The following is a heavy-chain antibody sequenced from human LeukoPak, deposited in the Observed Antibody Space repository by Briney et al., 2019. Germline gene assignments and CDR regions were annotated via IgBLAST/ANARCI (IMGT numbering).Heavy chain of an antibody. CDR3: ARSFYAYSFDY. J-gene: IGHJ4*02. CDR1: GGAIRSGGYY. CDR2: IYYAGTT. V-gene: IGHV4-31*03. D-gene: IGHD4-11*01. Sequence: ASETLSLTCTVSGGAIRSGGYYWSWIRQHPGKGLDYLGYIYYAGTTYYHTSLKSRVAISLDTSKNRCSLSLISVAAADSALEFCARSFYAYSFDYWGQGSLVTVSS.